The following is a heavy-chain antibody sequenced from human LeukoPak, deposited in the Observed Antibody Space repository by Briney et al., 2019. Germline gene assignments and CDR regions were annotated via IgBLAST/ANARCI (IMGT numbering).Heavy chain of an antibody. CDR3: ARQGIAFGGVIVWFDP. CDR1: GGTFSIYA. D-gene: IGHD3-16*02. V-gene: IGHV1-2*02. Sequence: WASVKVSFKASGGTFSIYAISWVRQAPGQGLEWMGWINPNSGGTNYAQKFQGMVTMTRDTSISTAYMELSRLRSDDTAVYYCARQGIAFGGVIVWFDPWGQGTLVTVSS. J-gene: IGHJ5*02. CDR2: INPNSGGT.